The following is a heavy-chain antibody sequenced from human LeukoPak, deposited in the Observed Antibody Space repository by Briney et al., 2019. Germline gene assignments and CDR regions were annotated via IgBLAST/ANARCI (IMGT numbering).Heavy chain of an antibody. CDR2: ISGNDTYV. Sequence: GGSLRLSCAASGFIFSDYSMNWVRQAPGKGLEWVSSISGNDTYVYHADALRGRITISRDNAKNSLFLQLNSLRVEDTAVYYCARDGGDFWSGYYTHYFYYRMDVWGKGTTVTVSS. CDR1: GFIFSDYS. V-gene: IGHV3-21*01. J-gene: IGHJ6*04. CDR3: ARDGGDFWSGYYTHYFYYRMDV. D-gene: IGHD3-3*01.